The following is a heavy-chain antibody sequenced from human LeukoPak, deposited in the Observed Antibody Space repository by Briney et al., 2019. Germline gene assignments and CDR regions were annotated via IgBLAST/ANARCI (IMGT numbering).Heavy chain of an antibody. D-gene: IGHD6-13*01. CDR3: AKDDAGAAGDY. V-gene: IGHV3-23*01. J-gene: IGHJ4*02. Sequence: PGGSLTLSFAATVFTYSSYAMGWVRQAPGKGLEWVSSITGSGDSTYYADSVKGRFTISRDNSKNTLYLQMNSLRAEDTAVYYCAKDDAGAAGDYWGQGTLVTVSS. CDR2: ITGSGDST. CDR1: VFTYSSYA.